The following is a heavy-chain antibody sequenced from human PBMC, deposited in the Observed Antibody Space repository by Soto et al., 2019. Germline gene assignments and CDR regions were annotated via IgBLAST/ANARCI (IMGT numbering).Heavy chain of an antibody. J-gene: IGHJ4*02. CDR3: ATVTIAVAGGLYFDY. V-gene: IGHV1-24*01. D-gene: IGHD6-19*01. Sequence: GASVKVSCKVSGYTLTELSMHWVRQAPGKGLEWMGGFDPEDGETIYAQKFQGRVTMTEDTSTDTAYMELSSLRSEDTAVYYCATVTIAVAGGLYFDYWGQGTLVTVSS. CDR1: GYTLTELS. CDR2: FDPEDGET.